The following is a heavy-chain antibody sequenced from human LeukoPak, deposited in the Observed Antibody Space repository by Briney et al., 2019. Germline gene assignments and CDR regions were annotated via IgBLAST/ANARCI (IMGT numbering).Heavy chain of an antibody. CDR1: GGTFSSYV. CDR3: AREGRDFWSGPSHHYMDV. Sequence: ASVKVSCKASGGTFSSYVINWVRQAPGQGLEWMGGIVPLFGTTNYAQKFQGRVTFSADESASTACMEVSSLRSEATAIYYSAREGRDFWSGPSHHYMDVWGKGTMVTVSS. D-gene: IGHD3-3*01. V-gene: IGHV1-69*01. CDR2: IVPLFGTT. J-gene: IGHJ6*03.